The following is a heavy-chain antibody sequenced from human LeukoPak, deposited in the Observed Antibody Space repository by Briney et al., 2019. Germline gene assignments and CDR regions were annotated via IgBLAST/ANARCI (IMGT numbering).Heavy chain of an antibody. J-gene: IGHJ4*02. CDR3: ARSSYYDILTGYSYYFDY. Sequence: GGSLRLSCAASGFTFSDYYMSWIRQAPGKGREWVSYISSSGSTIYYADSVKGRFTISRDNAKNSLYLQMNSLRAEDTAVYYCARSSYYDILTGYSYYFDYWGQGTLVTVSS. CDR1: GFTFSDYY. V-gene: IGHV3-11*01. D-gene: IGHD3-9*01. CDR2: ISSSGSTI.